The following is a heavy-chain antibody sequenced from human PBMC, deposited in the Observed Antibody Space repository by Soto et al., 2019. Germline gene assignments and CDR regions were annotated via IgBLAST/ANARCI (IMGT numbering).Heavy chain of an antibody. CDR1: GFTFSDYY. D-gene: IGHD2-21*02. J-gene: IGHJ2*01. Sequence: QGQLVEYGGDLVKAGGSMRLSCAASGFTFSDYYMNWIRQAPGKGLEWVSYVGTCRSYTNHADSVKGRFTISRDNAKNSLYLQMNSLRAEDTAVYYCARETMTARGFDLWGRGTLVTVSS. V-gene: IGHV3-11*05. CDR2: VGTCRSYT. CDR3: ARETMTARGFDL.